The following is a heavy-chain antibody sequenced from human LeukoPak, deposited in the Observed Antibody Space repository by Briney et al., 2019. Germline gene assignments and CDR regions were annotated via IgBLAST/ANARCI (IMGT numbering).Heavy chain of an antibody. CDR3: ARESAGSGRPDY. V-gene: IGHV1-2*02. D-gene: IGHD3-10*01. J-gene: IGHJ4*02. Sequence: ASVKVSCKASGYTFTGYYMHWVRQAPGQGLEWMGWINPNSGGTNYAQKFQGRVTMTRDTSISTAYMELSRLRSDDTAVYYCARESAGSGRPDYWGQGTLVTVSS. CDR1: GYTFTGYY. CDR2: INPNSGGT.